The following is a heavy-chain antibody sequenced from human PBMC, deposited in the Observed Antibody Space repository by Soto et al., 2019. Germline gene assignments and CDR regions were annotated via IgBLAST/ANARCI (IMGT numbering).Heavy chain of an antibody. Sequence: LRDSCAVSEVTISSYGMHRVRKATGKGLEWVAVISYDGSNKYYADSVKGRFTISRDNSKNTLYLQMNSLRAEDTAVYYCAKVPYYYDSSGADFDYWGQGTLVTVSS. CDR1: EVTISSYG. CDR2: ISYDGSNK. V-gene: IGHV3-30*18. D-gene: IGHD3-22*01. CDR3: AKVPYYYDSSGADFDY. J-gene: IGHJ4*02.